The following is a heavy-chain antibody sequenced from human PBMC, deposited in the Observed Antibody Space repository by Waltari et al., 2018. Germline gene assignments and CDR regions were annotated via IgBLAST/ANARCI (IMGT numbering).Heavy chain of an antibody. CDR1: GFTFSSCA. CDR3: AKEAVDCSGGSCYSYDDY. D-gene: IGHD2-15*01. CDR2: ISGSGGST. J-gene: IGHJ4*02. Sequence: EVQLLESGGGLVQPGGSLRLSCAASGFTFSSCAMSWVRQAPGKGLEWVSGISGSGGSTYYADSVKCRFTISRDNSKNTLYLQMNSLRVEDTAVYYCAKEAVDCSGGSCYSYDDYWGQGTLVTVSS. V-gene: IGHV3-23*01.